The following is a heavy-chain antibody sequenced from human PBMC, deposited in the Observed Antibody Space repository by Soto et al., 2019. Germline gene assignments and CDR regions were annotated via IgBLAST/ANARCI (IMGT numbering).Heavy chain of an antibody. J-gene: IGHJ4*02. Sequence: QVQLQESGPGLVKPSQTLSLTCTVSSGSISSGGYYWSWIRQYPGKGLEWIGYIFYSGNAYYNPSLKSRVTISVDTSKNQFSLKLSSVTAADTAVYFCARVGHSGAYYYPDYWGQGTLVTVSS. CDR1: SGSISSGGYY. CDR2: IFYSGNA. CDR3: ARVGHSGAYYYPDY. V-gene: IGHV4-31*03. D-gene: IGHD3-22*01.